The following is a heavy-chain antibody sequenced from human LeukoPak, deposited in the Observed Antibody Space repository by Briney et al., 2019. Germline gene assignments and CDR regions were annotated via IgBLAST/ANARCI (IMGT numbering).Heavy chain of an antibody. CDR2: INPSGGST. J-gene: IGHJ4*02. D-gene: IGHD6-19*01. V-gene: IGHV1-46*01. Sequence: ASVKVSCKASGYTFTSYYMHWVRQAPGQGLEWMGIINPSGGSTSYAQKFQGRVTMTRDTSTSTVYMELSSPRSEDTAVYYCAGIAVAGDFDYWGQGTLVTVSS. CDR1: GYTFTSYY. CDR3: AGIAVAGDFDY.